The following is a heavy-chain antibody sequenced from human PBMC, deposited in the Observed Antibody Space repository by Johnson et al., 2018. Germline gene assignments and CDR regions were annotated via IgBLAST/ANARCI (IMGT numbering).Heavy chain of an antibody. D-gene: IGHD3-22*01. J-gene: IGHJ1*01. CDR1: GFTFGDFV. V-gene: IGHV3-30*03. CDR3: ARNKAPYYFDWYFQF. Sequence: QVQLVQSGGGAVQPGRSLRLPCVASGFTFGDFVMYWVRQAPGKGLEWVTAISSDGRNTYYADSGRGRLTISRDNAKNTLHLQMNSLRPEATAVYFCARNKAPYYFDWYFQFWGQGTLVTVSS. CDR2: ISSDGRNT.